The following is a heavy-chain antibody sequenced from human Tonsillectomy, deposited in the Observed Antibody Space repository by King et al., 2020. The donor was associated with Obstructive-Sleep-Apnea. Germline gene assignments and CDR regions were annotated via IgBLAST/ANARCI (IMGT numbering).Heavy chain of an antibody. J-gene: IGHJ4*02. Sequence: VQLVESGPEVKKPGASVKVSCKASGYTFTSYAFSWVRQAPGQGLEWMGWISAYNGNTNYAQRLQGRVTMTTDTSTSTAYMEMRSLRSDDTAVYYCARVPPDDDRPYYDFLSGYSGHFDYWGQGTLVTVSS. D-gene: IGHD3-3*01. CDR2: ISAYNGNT. CDR3: ARVPPDDDRPYYDFLSGYSGHFDY. V-gene: IGHV1-18*04. CDR1: GYTFTSYA.